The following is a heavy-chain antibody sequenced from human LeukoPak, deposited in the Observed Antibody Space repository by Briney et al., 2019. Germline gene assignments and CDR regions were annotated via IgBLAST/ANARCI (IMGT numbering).Heavy chain of an antibody. CDR2: INHSGST. CDR1: GGSFSGYY. D-gene: IGHD3-10*01. V-gene: IGHV4-34*01. J-gene: IGHJ4*02. CDR3: ARGRRITVVRGVPHSPRGGYFDY. Sequence: PSETLSLTCAVYGGSFSGYYWSWIRQPPGKGLEWIGEINHSGSTNYNPSLKSRVTISVDTSKNQFSLKLSSVTAADTAVYYCARGRRITVVRGVPHSPRGGYFDYWGQGTLVTVSS.